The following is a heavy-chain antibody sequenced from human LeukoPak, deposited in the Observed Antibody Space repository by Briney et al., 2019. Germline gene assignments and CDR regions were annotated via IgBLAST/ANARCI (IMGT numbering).Heavy chain of an antibody. CDR2: INSVSTYK. J-gene: IGHJ5*02. CDR1: GFTFSDYS. D-gene: IGHD6-13*01. V-gene: IGHV3-21*04. Sequence: GGSLRLSCAASGFTFSDYSMNWVRQTPGKGLEWVSSINSVSTYKYYADSVKGRFTISRDNAENSLFLRMNSLRVDDTAIYYCARDPLRRSSSWFGANWFDPWGQGTLVTVSS. CDR3: ARDPLRRSSSWFGANWFDP.